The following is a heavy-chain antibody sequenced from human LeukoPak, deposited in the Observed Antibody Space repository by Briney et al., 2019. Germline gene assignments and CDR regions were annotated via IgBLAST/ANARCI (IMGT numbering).Heavy chain of an antibody. Sequence: ETLSLTCAVYGGSFSGYYWSWVRQAPGKGLEWVSAISGSGGSTYYADSVKGRFTISRDNSKNMLYLQMNSLRAEGTAVYYCAKDHGGSDYWGQGTLVTVSS. CDR3: AKDHGGSDY. CDR1: GGSFSGYY. CDR2: ISGSGGST. V-gene: IGHV3-23*01. D-gene: IGHD1-26*01. J-gene: IGHJ4*02.